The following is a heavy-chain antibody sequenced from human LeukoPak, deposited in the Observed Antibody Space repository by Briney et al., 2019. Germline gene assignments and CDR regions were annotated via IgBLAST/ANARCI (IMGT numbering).Heavy chain of an antibody. CDR2: INPNRGGT. CDR3: ARDLT. J-gene: IGHJ5*02. CDR1: GYTFNDYF. V-gene: IGHV1-2*02. Sequence: ASVKVSCKTSGYTFNDYFVHWVRQAPGQGLEWMGWINPNRGGTNYAQKFQGRVTMTRDTSISTAYMDLRRLRSDDTAVYYCARDLTWGQGTLVTVSS.